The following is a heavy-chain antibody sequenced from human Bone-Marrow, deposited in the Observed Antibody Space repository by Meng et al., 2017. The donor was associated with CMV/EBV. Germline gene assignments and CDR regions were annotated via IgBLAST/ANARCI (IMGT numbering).Heavy chain of an antibody. CDR3: AKDRTLFGLVSDY. J-gene: IGHJ4*02. V-gene: IGHV3-23*01. CDR1: GFTFSSYS. Sequence: GESLKISCAASGFTFSSYSMNWVRQAPGKGLKWVSGISGSGETTYYVDSVKGRFTISRVNSKNTLYLQMHSLRAEDTAVYYCAKDRTLFGLVSDYWGQGALVTVSS. CDR2: ISGSGETT. D-gene: IGHD3/OR15-3a*01.